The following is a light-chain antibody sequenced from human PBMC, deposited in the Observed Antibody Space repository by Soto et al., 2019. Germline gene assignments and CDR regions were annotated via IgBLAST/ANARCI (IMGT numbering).Light chain of an antibody. CDR2: EGS. CDR1: SSDVGSYNL. Sequence: QSVLTQPASVSGSPGQSITISCTGNSSDVGSYNLVSWYQQHPAKAPKLMIYEGSKRPSGVSNRFSGSKSGNTASLTISGLQAEDEADYYWCSYVGSSIVVFGGGTQLTV. V-gene: IGLV2-23*01. J-gene: IGLJ2*01. CDR3: CSYVGSSIVV.